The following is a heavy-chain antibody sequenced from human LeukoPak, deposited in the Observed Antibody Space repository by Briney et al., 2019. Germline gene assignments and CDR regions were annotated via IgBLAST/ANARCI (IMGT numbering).Heavy chain of an antibody. CDR3: ARDPQPLYGYKALNWFDP. V-gene: IGHV3-21*01. CDR1: GFTFSSYS. D-gene: IGHD5-24*01. Sequence: PGGSLRLSCAASGFTFSSYSMNWVRQAPGKGLEWVSSISSSSSYIYYADSVKGRFTISRDNAKNSLYLQMNGLRAEDTAVYYCARDPQPLYGYKALNWFDPWGQGTLVTVSS. CDR2: ISSSSSYI. J-gene: IGHJ5*02.